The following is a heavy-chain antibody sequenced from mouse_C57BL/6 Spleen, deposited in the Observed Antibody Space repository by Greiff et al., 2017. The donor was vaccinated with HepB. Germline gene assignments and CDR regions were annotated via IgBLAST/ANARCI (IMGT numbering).Heavy chain of an antibody. CDR3: ARDRITTVEKTLYFDY. CDR2: ISDGGSYT. D-gene: IGHD1-1*01. CDR1: GFTFSSYA. Sequence: EVMLVESGGGLVKPGGSLKLSCAASGFTFSSYAMSWVRQTPEKRLEWVATISDGGSYTYYPDNVKGRFTISRDNAKNNLYLQMSHLKSEDTAMYYCARDRITTVEKTLYFDYWGQGTTLTVSS. J-gene: IGHJ2*01. V-gene: IGHV5-4*01.